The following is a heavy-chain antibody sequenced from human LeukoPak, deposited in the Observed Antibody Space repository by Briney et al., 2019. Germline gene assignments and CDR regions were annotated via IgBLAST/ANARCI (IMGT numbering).Heavy chain of an antibody. CDR2: INPKSGET. J-gene: IGHJ6*02. V-gene: IGHV1-2*02. Sequence: ASVMVSCKASGYTFTGYYIHWVRQAPGQGLEWMGWINPKSGETNYTQKFQGRFTLTRDTSISTAYMDLSRLRPDDTAAYYCATYDFWSGYLGGMDVWGQGTTVTVSS. D-gene: IGHD3-3*01. CDR3: ATYDFWSGYLGGMDV. CDR1: GYTFTGYY.